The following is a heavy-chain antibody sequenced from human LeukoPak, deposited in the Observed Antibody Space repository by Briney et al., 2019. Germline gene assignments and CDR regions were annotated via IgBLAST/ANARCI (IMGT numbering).Heavy chain of an antibody. CDR2: IYTSGST. Sequence: PSETLSLTCTVSGGSISSGSYYWSWIRQPAGKGLEWIGRIYTSGSTNYNPSLKSRVTISVDTSKNQFSLKLGSVTAADTAVYYCARRAWWDGYNLDYWGQGTLVTVSS. CDR3: ARRAWWDGYNLDY. CDR1: GGSISSGSYY. V-gene: IGHV4-61*02. D-gene: IGHD5-24*01. J-gene: IGHJ4*02.